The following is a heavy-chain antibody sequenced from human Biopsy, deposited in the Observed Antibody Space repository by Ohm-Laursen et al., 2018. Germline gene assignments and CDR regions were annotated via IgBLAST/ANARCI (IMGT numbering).Heavy chain of an antibody. Sequence: TLSLTCTVSGDSVTKYYWSWIRQPPGKGLEWIGHIYYSVMTNYNPSLQSRVSISVDTSRNQVSLTLSSVTAADTAVYYCARDSGILNYGNFKYYHYYGMDVWGQGTKITVSS. CDR3: ARDSGILNYGNFKYYHYYGMDV. J-gene: IGHJ6*02. CDR1: GDSVTKYY. CDR2: IYYSVMT. D-gene: IGHD4-11*01. V-gene: IGHV4-59*02.